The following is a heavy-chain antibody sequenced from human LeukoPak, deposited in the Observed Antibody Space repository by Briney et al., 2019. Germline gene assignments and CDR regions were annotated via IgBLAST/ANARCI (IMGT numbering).Heavy chain of an antibody. CDR3: ARAPGSYFDY. V-gene: IGHV3-7*01. D-gene: IGHD3-10*01. J-gene: IGHJ4*02. Sequence: GGSLRLSCAASGFTFSSYWRSWVRQAPGKGLEWVANIKQDGSEKYYVDSVKGRFTISRDNAKNSLYLQMNSLRAEDTAVYYCARAPGSYFDYWGQGTLVTVSS. CDR1: GFTFSSYW. CDR2: IKQDGSEK.